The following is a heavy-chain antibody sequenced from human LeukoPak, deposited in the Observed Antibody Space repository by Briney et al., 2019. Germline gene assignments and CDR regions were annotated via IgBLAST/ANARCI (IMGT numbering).Heavy chain of an antibody. V-gene: IGHV3-30*18. CDR3: AKDRDIVVANDAFDI. CDR2: ISYDGSNK. CDR1: GFTFSSYG. D-gene: IGHD2-2*01. J-gene: IGHJ3*02. Sequence: GRSLRLSCAASGFTFSSYGMHWARQAPGKGLEWVAVISYDGSNKYYADSVKGRFTISRDNSKNTLYLQMNSLRAEDTAVYYCAKDRDIVVANDAFDIWGQGTMVTVSS.